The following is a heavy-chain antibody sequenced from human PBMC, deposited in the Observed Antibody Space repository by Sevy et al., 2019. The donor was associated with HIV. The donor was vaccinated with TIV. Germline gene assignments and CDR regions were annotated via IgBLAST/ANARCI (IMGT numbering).Heavy chain of an antibody. Sequence: GGSLRLSCTASGFTFGDYAMSWFRQAPGKGLEWVGFIRSKAYGGTTEYAASVKGRFTISRDDSKSIAYLQMNSLKTEVTAVYYCTRDGVVAATGFDYWGQGTLVTVSS. CDR3: TRDGVVAATGFDY. J-gene: IGHJ4*02. CDR1: GFTFGDYA. CDR2: IRSKAYGGTT. D-gene: IGHD2-15*01. V-gene: IGHV3-49*03.